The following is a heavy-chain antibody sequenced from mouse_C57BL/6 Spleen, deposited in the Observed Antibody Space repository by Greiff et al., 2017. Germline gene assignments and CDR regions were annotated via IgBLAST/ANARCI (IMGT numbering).Heavy chain of an antibody. CDR1: GYTFTDYN. J-gene: IGHJ4*01. CDR3: ARRGVTTDAMDY. Sequence: EVQLQESGPELVKPGASVKIPCKASGYTFTDYNMDWVKQSHGKSLEWIGDINPNNGGTIYNQKFKGKATLTVDKSSSTAYMELRSLTSEDTAVYYCARRGVTTDAMDYWGQGTSVTVSS. V-gene: IGHV1-18*01. CDR2: INPNNGGT. D-gene: IGHD2-1*01.